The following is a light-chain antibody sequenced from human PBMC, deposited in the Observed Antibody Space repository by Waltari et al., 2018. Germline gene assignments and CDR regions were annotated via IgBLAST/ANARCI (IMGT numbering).Light chain of an antibody. CDR1: QSLLQSNGNNY. V-gene: IGKV2-28*01. CDR2: LGS. J-gene: IGKJ4*01. CDR3: MQALQTPLT. Sequence: DIVMPQSPLSLPVTPGEPASISCRSSQSLLQSNGNNYLDWYLQKPGQSPQLLIYLGSNRASGVPDRFSGSGSGTDFTLKISRVEAEDVGVYYCMQALQTPLTFGGGTKVEIK.